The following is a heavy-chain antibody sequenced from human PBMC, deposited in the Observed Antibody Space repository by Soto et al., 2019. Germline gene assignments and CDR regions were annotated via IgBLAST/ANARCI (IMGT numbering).Heavy chain of an antibody. CDR3: ARLGIAAAGTGYYYYYYGMDV. CDR1: GGSFSGYY. D-gene: IGHD6-13*01. Sequence: SETLSLTCAVYGGSFSGYYWSWIRQPPGKGLEWIGEINHSGSTNYNPSLKSRVTISVDTSKNQFSLKLSSVTAADTAVYYCARLGIAAAGTGYYYYYYGMDVWGQGTTVTVSS. CDR2: INHSGST. J-gene: IGHJ6*02. V-gene: IGHV4-34*01.